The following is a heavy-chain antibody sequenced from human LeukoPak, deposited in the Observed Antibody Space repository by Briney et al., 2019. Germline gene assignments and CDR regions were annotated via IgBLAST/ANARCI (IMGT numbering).Heavy chain of an antibody. CDR3: ARAVGSGSYPTFDY. D-gene: IGHD1-26*01. CDR1: GFTLSTNA. CDR2: ISGSGAST. V-gene: IGHV3-23*01. Sequence: GGSLRLSCLTSGFTLSTNAMSWVRQAPGKGLEWISGISGSGASTYYADSVKGRFTISRDDSRNTLYLQMNSLRDEDAAVYYCARAVGSGSYPTFDYWGQGTLVTVSS. J-gene: IGHJ4*02.